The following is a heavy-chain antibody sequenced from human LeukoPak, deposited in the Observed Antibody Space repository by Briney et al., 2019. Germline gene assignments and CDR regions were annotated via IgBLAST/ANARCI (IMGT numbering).Heavy chain of an antibody. CDR3: ARGHWFGQLLAPDY. CDR1: GYTFTGYY. V-gene: IGHV1-2*02. J-gene: IGHJ4*02. D-gene: IGHD3-10*01. CDR2: NNPNSGGT. Sequence: ASVTVSCKASGYTFTGYYIHWVRQAPGQGLEWMGWNNPNSGGTNYAQKFQGRVTMTRDTSINTAYMELNRLTSDDTAVYYCARGHWFGQLLAPDYWGQGTLVTVSS.